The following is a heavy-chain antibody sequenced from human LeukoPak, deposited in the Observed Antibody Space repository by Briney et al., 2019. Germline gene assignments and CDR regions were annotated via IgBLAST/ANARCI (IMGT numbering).Heavy chain of an antibody. D-gene: IGHD2-21*02. V-gene: IGHV3-30-3*01. CDR3: ARDYPDCGGDCYSPDY. Sequence: GRSLRLSCAASGFTFSSYAMHWVRQAPGKGLEWVAVISYDGSNKYYADSVEGRFTISRDNSKNTLYLQMNSLRAEDTAVYYCARDYPDCGGDCYSPDYWGQGTLVTVSS. CDR1: GFTFSSYA. J-gene: IGHJ4*02. CDR2: ISYDGSNK.